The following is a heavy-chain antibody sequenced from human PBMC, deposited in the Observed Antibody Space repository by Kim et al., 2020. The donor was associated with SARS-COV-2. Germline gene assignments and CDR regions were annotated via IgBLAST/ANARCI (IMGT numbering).Heavy chain of an antibody. CDR2: TYYTSNWYN. Sequence: SQTLSLTCDISGDSVSRNNAAWNWIRQSPSRGLEWLGRTYYTSNWYNDYAVSVKSRVNINPDTSKNRLSLQLNSVTPEDTAVYYCAREILNVFGDWGQGTMLTVSS. V-gene: IGHV6-1*01. CDR1: GDSVSRNNAA. J-gene: IGHJ3*01. CDR3: AREILNVFGD.